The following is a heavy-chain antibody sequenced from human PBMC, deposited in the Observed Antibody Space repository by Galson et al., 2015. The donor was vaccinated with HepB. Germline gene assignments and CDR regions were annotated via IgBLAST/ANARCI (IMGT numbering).Heavy chain of an antibody. D-gene: IGHD3-10*01. J-gene: IGHJ3*02. CDR2: ISYDGSNK. CDR3: AKRPTIWFGRETDAFDI. CDR1: GFTFSSYG. V-gene: IGHV3-30*18. Sequence: SLRLSCAASGFTFSSYGMHWVRQAPGKGLEWVAVISYDGSNKYYADSVKGRFTISRDNSKNTLYPQMNSLRAEDTAVYYCAKRPTIWFGRETDAFDIWGQGTMVTVSS.